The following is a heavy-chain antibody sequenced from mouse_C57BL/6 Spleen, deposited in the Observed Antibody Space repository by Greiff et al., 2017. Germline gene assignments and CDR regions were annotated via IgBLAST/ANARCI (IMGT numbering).Heavy chain of an antibody. CDR3: ARADDYDDAHWYFDV. J-gene: IGHJ1*03. V-gene: IGHV2-2*01. CDR2: IWSGGST. Sequence: VQLQQSGPGLVQPSQSLSITCTVSGFSLTSYGVHWVRQSPGEGLEWLGVIWSGGSTDYNAAFISRLSISKDNSKSQVFFKMNSLQADDTAIYYCARADDYDDAHWYFDVWGTGTTVTVSS. CDR1: GFSLTSYG. D-gene: IGHD2-4*01.